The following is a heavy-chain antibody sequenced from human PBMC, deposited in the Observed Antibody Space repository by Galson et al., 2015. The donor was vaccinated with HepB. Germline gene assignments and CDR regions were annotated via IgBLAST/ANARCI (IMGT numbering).Heavy chain of an antibody. CDR1: GFTFSSFS. J-gene: IGHJ4*02. D-gene: IGHD2-2*01. V-gene: IGHV3-21*01. Sequence: SLRLSCAASGFTFSSFSMNWVRHAPGKGREWVSSINSRSTYTYYADSVQGRFTISRDNAKNSLYLQMNSLRAEDTAVYYCARDGLGYCSSTSCYPYFDYWGQGTLVTVSS. CDR3: ARDGLGYCSSTSCYPYFDY. CDR2: INSRSTYT.